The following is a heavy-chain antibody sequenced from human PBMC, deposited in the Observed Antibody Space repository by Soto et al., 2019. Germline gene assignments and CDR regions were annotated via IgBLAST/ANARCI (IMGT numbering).Heavy chain of an antibody. J-gene: IGHJ6*02. D-gene: IGHD3-9*01. CDR3: ARGALTGYIAYYYYGMDV. Sequence: SEALSLACAVSGGSISSSNWGSWVRQPRGKGLEWIGEIYHSGSTNYNPSLKSRVTISVDKSKNQFSLKLSSVTAADTAVYYCARGALTGYIAYYYYGMDVWGQGTTVTVSS. V-gene: IGHV4-4*02. CDR1: GGSISSSNW. CDR2: IYHSGST.